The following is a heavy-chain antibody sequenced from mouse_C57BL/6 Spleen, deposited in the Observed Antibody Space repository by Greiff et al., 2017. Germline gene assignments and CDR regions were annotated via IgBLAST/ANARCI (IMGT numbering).Heavy chain of an antibody. CDR2: ISSGGSYT. Sequence: EVMLVESGGDLVKPGGSLKLSCAASGFTFSSYGMSWVRQTPDKRLEWVATISSGGSYTDYPDSVKGRFTISRDNAKNTLYLQMSSLKSEDTAMYYCARHLIYDGYYDYWGQGTTLTGSS. J-gene: IGHJ2*01. CDR3: ARHLIYDGYYDY. CDR1: GFTFSSYG. V-gene: IGHV5-6*01. D-gene: IGHD2-3*01.